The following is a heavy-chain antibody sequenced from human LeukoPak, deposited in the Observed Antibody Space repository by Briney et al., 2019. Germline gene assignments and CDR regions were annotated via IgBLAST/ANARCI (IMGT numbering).Heavy chain of an antibody. CDR1: GYTLTELS. CDR3: ARAGYCSGGSCYSPGAFDI. Sequence: ASVTVSCKVSGYTLTELSMHWVRQAPGKGLEWMGGFDPEDGETIYAQKFQGRVTMTEDTSTDTAYMELSSLRSEDTAVYYCARAGYCSGGSCYSPGAFDIWGQGTMVTVSS. J-gene: IGHJ3*02. D-gene: IGHD2-15*01. V-gene: IGHV1-24*01. CDR2: FDPEDGET.